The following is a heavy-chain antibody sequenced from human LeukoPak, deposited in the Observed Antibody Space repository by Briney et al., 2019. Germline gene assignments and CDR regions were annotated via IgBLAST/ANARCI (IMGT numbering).Heavy chain of an antibody. CDR1: GGSISSSSYY. Sequence: PSETLSLTCTVSGGSISSSSYYWGWIRQPPGKGLEWIGSIYYSGSTYYNPSLKSRVTISVDTSKNQFSLKLSSVTAADTAVYYCASGSYYDILTGSPSYYFNYWGQGTLVTVSS. CDR3: ASGSYYDILTGSPSYYFNY. V-gene: IGHV4-39*01. J-gene: IGHJ4*02. CDR2: IYYSGST. D-gene: IGHD3-9*01.